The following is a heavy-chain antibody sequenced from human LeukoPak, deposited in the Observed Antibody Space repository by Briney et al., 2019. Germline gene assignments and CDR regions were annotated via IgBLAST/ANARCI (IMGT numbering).Heavy chain of an antibody. CDR3: ARALGAFDI. J-gene: IGHJ3*02. CDR1: GGSISSSNYY. Sequence: SETLSLTCTVSGGSISSSNYYWGWIRQPPGKGLEWIASIHYSETTYYNPSLKSRVTISVDTSKNQFSLKLNSVTAADTAVYYCARALGAFDIWGQGTMVTVS. CDR2: IHYSETT. V-gene: IGHV4-39*07.